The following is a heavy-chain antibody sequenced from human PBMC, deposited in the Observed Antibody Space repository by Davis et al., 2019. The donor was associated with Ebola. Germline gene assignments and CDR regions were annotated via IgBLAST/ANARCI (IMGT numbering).Heavy chain of an antibody. CDR1: GGTFSSYA. J-gene: IGHJ5*02. Sequence: SVKVSCKASGGTFSSYAISWVRQAPGQGLEWMGGIIPIFGTANYAQKFQGRVTITADESTSTAYMELSSLRSEDTAVYYCARDLGSWYRGWFDPWGQGTLVTVSS. CDR3: ARDLGSWYRGWFDP. CDR2: IIPIFGTA. D-gene: IGHD6-13*01. V-gene: IGHV1-69*13.